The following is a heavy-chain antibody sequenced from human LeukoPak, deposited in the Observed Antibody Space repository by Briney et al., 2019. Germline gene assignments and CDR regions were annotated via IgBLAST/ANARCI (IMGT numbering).Heavy chain of an antibody. D-gene: IGHD3-10*01. Sequence: ASVKVSCKASGYTFTGYYMHWVRQAPGQGLEWMGRINPNSGGTNYAQKFQGRVTMTRDTSISTAYMQLSRLRSDDTAVYYCCIMVRGANLLDYWGQGTLVTVSS. CDR1: GYTFTGYY. J-gene: IGHJ4*02. CDR2: INPNSGGT. CDR3: CIMVRGANLLDY. V-gene: IGHV1-2*06.